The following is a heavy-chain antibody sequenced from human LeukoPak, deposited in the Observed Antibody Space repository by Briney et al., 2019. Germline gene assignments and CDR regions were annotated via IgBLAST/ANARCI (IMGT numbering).Heavy chain of an antibody. D-gene: IGHD3-22*01. CDR3: ARGRSDSSGYYPYFDY. CDR2: IIPILGIA. CDR1: GGTFSSYT. V-gene: IGHV1-69*02. Sequence: ASVKVSCKASGGTFSSYTISWVRRAPGQGLEWMGRIIPILGIANYAQKFQGRVTVTADKSTSTAYMELSSLRSEDTAVYYCARGRSDSSGYYPYFDYWGQGTLVTVSS. J-gene: IGHJ4*02.